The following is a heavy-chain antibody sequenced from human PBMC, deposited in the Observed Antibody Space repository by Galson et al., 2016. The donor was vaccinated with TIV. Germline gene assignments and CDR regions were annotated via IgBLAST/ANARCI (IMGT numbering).Heavy chain of an antibody. CDR3: AKDWDAIYYYDNDGDY. Sequence: SLRLSCAASRFTFSSYAMIWVRQAPGKGLEWVSDISTSGTITDYADSVKGRFTISRDNSKNTLYLQMNSLRVEDTALYYCAKDWDAIYYYDNDGDYWGQGTLVTVSS. D-gene: IGHD3-22*01. V-gene: IGHV3-23*01. CDR1: RFTFSSYA. CDR2: ISTSGTIT. J-gene: IGHJ4*02.